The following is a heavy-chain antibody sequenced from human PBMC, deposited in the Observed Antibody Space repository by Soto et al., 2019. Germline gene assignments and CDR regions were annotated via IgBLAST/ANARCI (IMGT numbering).Heavy chain of an antibody. Sequence: GASVKVSCKASGGTFSSYAISWVRQAPGQGLEWMGGIIPIFGTANYAQKFQGRVTITADESTSTDYMELSSVRSEDTAVYYCARVGYSYDSSGPFDYWGQGTMVTVSS. D-gene: IGHD3-22*01. CDR2: IIPIFGTA. CDR1: GGTFSSYA. CDR3: ARVGYSYDSSGPFDY. J-gene: IGHJ4*02. V-gene: IGHV1-69*13.